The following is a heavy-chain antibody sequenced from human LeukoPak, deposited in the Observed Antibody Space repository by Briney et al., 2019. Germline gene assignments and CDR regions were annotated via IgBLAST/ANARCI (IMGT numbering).Heavy chain of an antibody. D-gene: IGHD1-26*01. CDR1: GGTFSSYA. V-gene: IGHV1-69*13. Sequence: SVKVSCTASGGTFSSYAISWVRQAPGQGLEWMGGIIPIFGTANYAQKFQGRVTITADESTSTAYMELSSLRSEDTAVYYCARGDPFDGSYYRRHHDAFDIWGQGTMVTVSS. CDR3: ARGDPFDGSYYRRHHDAFDI. J-gene: IGHJ3*02. CDR2: IIPIFGTA.